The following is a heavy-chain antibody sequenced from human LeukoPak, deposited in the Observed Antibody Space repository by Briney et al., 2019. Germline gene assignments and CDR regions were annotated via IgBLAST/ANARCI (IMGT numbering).Heavy chain of an antibody. Sequence: ASVKVSCKASGYTFTGYYMHWVRQAPGQGLEWMGWINPNSGGTNYAQKFQGRVTMTRDTSISTAYMELSRLRSDDTAVYYCARAPVAGTKWAFDIWGQGTMVTVSS. V-gene: IGHV1-2*02. J-gene: IGHJ3*02. CDR1: GYTFTGYY. D-gene: IGHD6-19*01. CDR3: ARAPVAGTKWAFDI. CDR2: INPNSGGT.